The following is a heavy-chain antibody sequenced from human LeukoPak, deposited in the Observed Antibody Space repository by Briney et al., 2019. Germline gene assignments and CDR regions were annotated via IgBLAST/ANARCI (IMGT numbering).Heavy chain of an antibody. V-gene: IGHV5-10-1*01. CDR3: ARRVGAWYSVDY. D-gene: IGHD6-13*01. Sequence: GESLRISCKGSGYSFTSYWITWVRQMPGKGLEWMGRIDPSDSYTNYSPSFQGHVTISADKSTSTAYLQWSSLKAADTAMYYCARRVGAWYSVDYWGQGTLVTVSS. J-gene: IGHJ4*02. CDR2: IDPSDSYT. CDR1: GYSFTSYW.